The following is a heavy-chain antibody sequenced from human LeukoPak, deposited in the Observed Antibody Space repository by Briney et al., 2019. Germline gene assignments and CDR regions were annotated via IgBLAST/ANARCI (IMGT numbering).Heavy chain of an antibody. CDR2: IYYTGST. V-gene: IGHV4-34*09. Sequence: SETLSLTCAVYGGSFTGYYWSWIRQHPGKGLEWIGYIYYTGSTFYNPSLKSRVTMSVDTSKNQFSLRLSSVTAADTAVYYCARRLNAFDIWGQGTLVTVSS. CDR1: GGSFTGYY. J-gene: IGHJ3*02. CDR3: ARRLNAFDI. D-gene: IGHD6-25*01.